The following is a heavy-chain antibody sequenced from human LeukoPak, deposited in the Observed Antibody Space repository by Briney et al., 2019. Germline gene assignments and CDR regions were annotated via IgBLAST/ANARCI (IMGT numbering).Heavy chain of an antibody. V-gene: IGHV3-7*01. D-gene: IGHD3-10*01. CDR2: IKQDGSEK. CDR1: GFTFSSYW. CDR3: ARGGRVLLWTGELKGDAFDI. Sequence: PGGTLRLSCAASGFTFSSYWMSWVRQAPGKGLVWVANIKQDGSEKNYVDSVKGRFTISRDNAKNALYLQMNSLRAEDTTVYYCARGGRVLLWTGELKGDAFDIWGQGTMVTVSS. J-gene: IGHJ3*02.